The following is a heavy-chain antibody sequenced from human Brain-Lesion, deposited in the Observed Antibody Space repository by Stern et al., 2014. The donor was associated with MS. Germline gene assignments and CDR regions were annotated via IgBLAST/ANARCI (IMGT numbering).Heavy chain of an antibody. J-gene: IGHJ6*02. CDR2: ITPNTGGA. Sequence: QVQLVQSGAEVKKPGASVKVSCKASGYIFTGYYMHWVRQAPGQGLEWMGWITPNTGGAKYAQKFKGSVTITRETSHSTDDGEQSSLTSDDTAVYYCARDQRGITIFGVVNDYYYRGMDVWGQGTTVTVSS. CDR3: ARDQRGITIFGVVNDYYYRGMDV. D-gene: IGHD3-3*01. CDR1: GYIFTGYY. V-gene: IGHV1-2*02.